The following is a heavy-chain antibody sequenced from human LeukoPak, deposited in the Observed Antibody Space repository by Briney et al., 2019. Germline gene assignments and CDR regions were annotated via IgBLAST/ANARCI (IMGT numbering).Heavy chain of an antibody. CDR1: GGSISSTYYY. Sequence: TSETLSLTCTVSGGSISSTYYYWGWIRQPPGKGLEWIGSISYSGSTYYNPSLESRVTISVDTSKNQFSLKLSSVTAADTAVYYCARARGAEAIDYWGQGTLVTVSS. V-gene: IGHV4-39*07. CDR2: ISYSGST. CDR3: ARARGAEAIDY. J-gene: IGHJ4*02. D-gene: IGHD6-25*01.